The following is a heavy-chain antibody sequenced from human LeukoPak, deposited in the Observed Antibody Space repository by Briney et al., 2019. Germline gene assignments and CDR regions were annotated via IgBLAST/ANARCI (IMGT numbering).Heavy chain of an antibody. D-gene: IGHD3/OR15-3a*01. CDR1: GFTFSSYS. V-gene: IGHV3-48*04. CDR2: ISSSGSTI. Sequence: GGSLRLSCAASGFTFSSYSMNWVRQAPGKGLEWVSYISSSGSTIYYADSVKGRFTISRDNAKNSLYLQMNSLRAEDTAVYYCARDSSRPEGGLVIPLDYWGQGTLVTVSS. CDR3: ARDSSRPEGGLVIPLDY. J-gene: IGHJ4*02.